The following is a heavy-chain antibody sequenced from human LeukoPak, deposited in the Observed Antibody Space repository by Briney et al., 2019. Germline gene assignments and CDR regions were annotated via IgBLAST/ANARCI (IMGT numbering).Heavy chain of an antibody. J-gene: IGHJ2*01. V-gene: IGHV4-59*01. D-gene: IGHD1-26*01. Sequence: SETLSLTCTVSGGSISSYYWSWIRQPPGKGLEWIGYIYYSRTTEYNPSLKSRVTISADTSKNQFSLKLNSVTAAGTAVYYCVRRQWELQYFDLWGRGTLVAVSS. CDR1: GGSISSYY. CDR2: IYYSRTT. CDR3: VRRQWELQYFDL.